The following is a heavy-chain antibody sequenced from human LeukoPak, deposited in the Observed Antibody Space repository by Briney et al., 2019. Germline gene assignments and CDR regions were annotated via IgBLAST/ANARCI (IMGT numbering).Heavy chain of an antibody. CDR3: ARHEGYSYGSEFDY. D-gene: IGHD5-18*01. J-gene: IGHJ4*02. Sequence: SETLSLTCTVSGGSISSYYWSWIRQPPGKGLEWIGYIYYSGSTNYNPSLKSRITISVDTSKNQFSLKLSSVTAADTAVYYCARHEGYSYGSEFDYWGQGTLVTVSS. CDR1: GGSISSYY. CDR2: IYYSGST. V-gene: IGHV4-59*08.